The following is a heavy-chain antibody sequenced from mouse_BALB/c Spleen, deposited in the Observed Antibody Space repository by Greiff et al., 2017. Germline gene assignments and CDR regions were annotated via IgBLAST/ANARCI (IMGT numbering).Heavy chain of an antibody. V-gene: IGHV5-6*01. CDR3: ARHRYDGGDYAMDD. D-gene: IGHD2-14*01. J-gene: IGHJ4*01. CDR2: ISSGGSYT. Sequence: EVKLVESGGDLVKPGGSLKLSCAASGFTFSSYGMSWVRQTPDKRLEWVATISSGGSYTYYPDSVKGRFTISRDNAKNTLYLQMSSLKSEDTAMYYCARHRYDGGDYAMDDWGEGTSVTVAA. CDR1: GFTFSSYG.